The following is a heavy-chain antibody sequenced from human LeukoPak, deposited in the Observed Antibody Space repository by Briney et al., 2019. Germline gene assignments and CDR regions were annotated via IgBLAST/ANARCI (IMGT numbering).Heavy chain of an antibody. D-gene: IGHD3-22*01. V-gene: IGHV3-74*01. CDR3: AKGYYYDSGGYYFYDS. Sequence: PGGSLRLSCAASGFSFSTQRMHWVRQAPGKGLVWVSYINIDERITGYADSVKGRFTISRDNAKNTLYLQMNSLRAEDTAIYYCAKGYYYDSGGYYFYDSWGQGTLVTVSS. CDR2: INIDERIT. J-gene: IGHJ4*02. CDR1: GFSFSTQR.